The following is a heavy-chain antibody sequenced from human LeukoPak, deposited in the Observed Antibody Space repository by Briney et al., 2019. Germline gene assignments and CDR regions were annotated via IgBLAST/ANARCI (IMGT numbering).Heavy chain of an antibody. Sequence: PGGSLRLSCAASGFTLTTYVMTWVRQAPGKGLEWVSAISGSGGTTYYADSVKGRFTISRDNSKNTLYLQMNSLRAEDTAVYYCARALPYSGSYIHWEFGDYWGQGTLVTVSS. D-gene: IGHD1-26*01. CDR3: ARALPYSGSYIHWEFGDY. CDR1: GFTLTTYV. J-gene: IGHJ4*02. CDR2: ISGSGGTT. V-gene: IGHV3-23*01.